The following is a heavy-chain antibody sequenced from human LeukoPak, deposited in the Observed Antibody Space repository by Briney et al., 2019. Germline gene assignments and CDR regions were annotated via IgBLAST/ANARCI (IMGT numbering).Heavy chain of an antibody. CDR3: AKASEERYSGYDDYLHY. CDR2: ISWNGDTI. Sequence: GGSLRLSCAASGSTFSNYPMHWVRQAPGKGLEWVLGISWNGDTIGYADSVKGRFTVSRDNAKNSVYLQMNNLRTEDTALYYCAKASEERYSGYDDYLHYWGQGTLVTVSS. CDR1: GSTFSNYP. D-gene: IGHD5-12*01. J-gene: IGHJ4*02. V-gene: IGHV3-9*01.